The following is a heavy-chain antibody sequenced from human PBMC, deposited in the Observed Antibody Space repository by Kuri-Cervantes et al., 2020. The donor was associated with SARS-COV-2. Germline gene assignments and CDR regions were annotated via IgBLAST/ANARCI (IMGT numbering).Heavy chain of an antibody. CDR2: IIPIFGTA. J-gene: IGHJ4*02. D-gene: IGHD3-22*01. Sequence: SVKVSCKASGGTFSSYAINWVRQAPGQGLEWMGGIIPIFGTANYAQKFQGRVTITADESTSTAYMELSSLSSEDTTVYYCARDVFPAYYYDSSGPTPGMWWGQGTLVTVSS. CDR3: ARDVFPAYYYDSSGPTPGMW. CDR1: GGTFSSYA. V-gene: IGHV1-69*13.